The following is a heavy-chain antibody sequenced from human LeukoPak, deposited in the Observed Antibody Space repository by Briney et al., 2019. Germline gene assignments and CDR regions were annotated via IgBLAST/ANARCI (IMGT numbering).Heavy chain of an antibody. CDR3: GGGGSSSWYPNFDY. CDR2: ISGASGGST. Sequence: GGSLRLSCAASGFTFSSYAMTWVRQAPGKGLEWVSIISGASGGSTYYADSVKGRFTISRDNSKNTLSLQMNSLRAEDTALYYCGGGGSSSWYPNFDYWGQGTLVTVSS. J-gene: IGHJ4*02. D-gene: IGHD6-13*01. CDR1: GFTFSSYA. V-gene: IGHV3-23*01.